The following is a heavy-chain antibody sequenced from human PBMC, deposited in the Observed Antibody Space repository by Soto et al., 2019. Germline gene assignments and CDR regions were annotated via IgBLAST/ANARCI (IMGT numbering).Heavy chain of an antibody. CDR3: ARDRGGRVPAVTFYFYFGMDV. CDR2: INGDDGRT. J-gene: IGHJ6*02. Sequence: GASVKVSCKASGYTFRDYPVHWVRQAPGQKLEWMGWINGDDGRTRYSQNFQRRVTFTRDTSSKTAYMEVGSLRFEDTAVYYCARDRGGRVPAVTFYFYFGMDVWGQGTTVTVSS. CDR1: GYTFRDYP. D-gene: IGHD3-3*01. V-gene: IGHV1-3*01.